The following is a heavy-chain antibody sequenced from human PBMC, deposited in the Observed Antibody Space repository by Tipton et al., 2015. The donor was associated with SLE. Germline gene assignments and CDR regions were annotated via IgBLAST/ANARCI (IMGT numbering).Heavy chain of an antibody. D-gene: IGHD3-10*01. CDR1: GGTFSSYA. CDR2: IIPIFGTA. Sequence: QLVQSGAEVKKPGSSVKVSCKASGGTFSSYAISWVRQAPGQGLEWMGGIIPIFGTANYAQKFQGRVTMTRDTSTSTVYMELSSLRSEDTAVYYCARPLPAGGDAFDIWGQGTMVTVSS. V-gene: IGHV1-69*06. J-gene: IGHJ3*02. CDR3: ARPLPAGGDAFDI.